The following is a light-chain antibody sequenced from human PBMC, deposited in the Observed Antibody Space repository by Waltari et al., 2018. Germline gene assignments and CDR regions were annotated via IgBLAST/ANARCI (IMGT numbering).Light chain of an antibody. CDR1: QSLIHSDGNTY. V-gene: IGKV2-30*02. J-gene: IGKJ2*01. CDR2: KVS. CDR3: LQNTYWPFI. Sequence: DVVMTQSPLSLPVTLGQPASISCRSSQSLIHSDGNTYLNWFHQRPGQSPRRLIYKVSNRESGVPDRFSGSGSGTDFTLKIRRVEAEDVGIYYCLQNTYWPFIFGQGTKLEIK.